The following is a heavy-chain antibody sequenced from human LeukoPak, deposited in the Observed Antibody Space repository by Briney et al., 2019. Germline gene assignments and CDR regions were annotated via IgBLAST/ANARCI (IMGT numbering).Heavy chain of an antibody. CDR3: ARLDTVDTTFDY. CDR1: GGSISSYY. D-gene: IGHD4-23*01. Sequence: SETLSLTCTVSGGSISSYYWSWIRQPPGKGLEWIGSIYYSGSTYYNPSLKSRVTISVDTSKNQFSLKLSSVTAADTAVYYCARLDTVDTTFDYWGQGTLVTVSS. J-gene: IGHJ4*02. CDR2: IYYSGST. V-gene: IGHV4-39*01.